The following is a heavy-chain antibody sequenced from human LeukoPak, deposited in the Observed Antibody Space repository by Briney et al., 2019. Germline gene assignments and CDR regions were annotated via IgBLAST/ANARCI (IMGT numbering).Heavy chain of an antibody. CDR1: GFTFSSYG. V-gene: IGHV3-30*18. CDR2: ISYDGSNK. D-gene: IGHD5-12*01. Sequence: GGSLRLSCAASGFTFSSYGMHWVRQAPGKGLEWVAVISYDGSNKYYADSVKGRFTISRDNSKNTLYLQMNSLRAEGTAVYYCAKQWLRQVPPDYWGQGTLVTVSS. J-gene: IGHJ4*02. CDR3: AKQWLRQVPPDY.